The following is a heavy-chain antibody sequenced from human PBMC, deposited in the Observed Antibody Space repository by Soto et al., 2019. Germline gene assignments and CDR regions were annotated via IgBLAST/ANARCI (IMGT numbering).Heavy chain of an antibody. CDR2: IYYSGST. Sequence: SETLSLTCTVSGGSISSSSYYWGWIRQPPGKGLEWIGSIYYSGSTYYNPSLKSRVTISVDTSKNQFSLKLSSVTAADTAVYYCARDYYGSGSSYYYYGMDVWGQGTTVTVSS. J-gene: IGHJ6*02. D-gene: IGHD3-10*01. CDR3: ARDYYGSGSSYYYYGMDV. CDR1: GGSISSSSYY. V-gene: IGHV4-39*02.